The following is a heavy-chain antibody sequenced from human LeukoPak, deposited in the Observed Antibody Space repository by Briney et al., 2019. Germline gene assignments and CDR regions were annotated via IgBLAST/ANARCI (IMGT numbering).Heavy chain of an antibody. CDR2: IIPIFGTA. J-gene: IGHJ6*03. CDR1: GGTFSSYA. CDR3: ARAIAARPSADHYYMDV. V-gene: IGHV1-69*05. D-gene: IGHD6-6*01. Sequence: ASVKVSCKASGGTFSSYAISWVRQAPGQGLEWMGGIIPIFGTANYAQKFQGRVTITTDESTSTAYMELSSLRSEDTAVYYCARAIAARPSADHYYMDVWGKGTTVTVSS.